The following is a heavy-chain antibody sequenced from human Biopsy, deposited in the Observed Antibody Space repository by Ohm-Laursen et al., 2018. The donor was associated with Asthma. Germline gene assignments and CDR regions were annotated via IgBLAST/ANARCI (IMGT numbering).Heavy chain of an antibody. CDR2: ISVYNGNT. CDR3: ARAVDYSHYYGIDV. V-gene: IGHV1-18*01. D-gene: IGHD3-10*01. Sequence: VSSVKVSCKTSGYTFNSAGITWVRQAPGQGREWMGWISVYNGNTKVAQKLQDRVTMITDTSTSTAYMELRSLRSDDTAVYFCARAVDYSHYYGIDVWGQGTTVTVS. CDR1: GYTFNSAG. J-gene: IGHJ6*02.